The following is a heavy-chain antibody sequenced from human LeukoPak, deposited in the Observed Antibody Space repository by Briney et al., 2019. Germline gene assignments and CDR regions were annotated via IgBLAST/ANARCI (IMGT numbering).Heavy chain of an antibody. J-gene: IGHJ5*02. D-gene: IGHD5-12*01. CDR2: IYYSGST. Sequence: PSETLSLTCTVPGGSISSYYWSWIRQPPGKGLEWIGYIYYSGSTNYNPSLKSRVTISVDTSKNQFSLKLSSVTAADTAVYYCATVVAETYNWFDPWGQGTLVTVSS. CDR1: GGSISSYY. CDR3: ATVVAETYNWFDP. V-gene: IGHV4-59*01.